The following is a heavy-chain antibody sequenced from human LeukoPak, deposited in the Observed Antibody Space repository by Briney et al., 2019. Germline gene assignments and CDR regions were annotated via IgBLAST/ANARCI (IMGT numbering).Heavy chain of an antibody. J-gene: IGHJ3*02. V-gene: IGHV4-34*01. CDR3: ARDEQGAFDI. CDR2: INHSGTT. CDR1: GGSFSGYY. Sequence: SETLSLMCAVYGGSFSGYYWSWIRQPPGKGLEWIGEINHSGTTNYNPSLKSRVTISVDTSKKQFSLKLSSVTAADTAVYYCARDEQGAFDIWGRGTMVTVSS.